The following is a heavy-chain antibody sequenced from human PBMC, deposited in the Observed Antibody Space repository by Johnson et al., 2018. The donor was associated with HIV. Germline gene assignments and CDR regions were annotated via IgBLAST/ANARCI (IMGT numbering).Heavy chain of an antibody. V-gene: IGHV3-66*01. Sequence: VQLVESGGGLVQSGGSLSLSCGASGFSVSNNYMNWVRQAPGKGLEWVSVIYTGGSTYYADSVRGRFTISRDNSKNTLYLQMNSLRAEDTALYYCARDRGVRGAHDGFDIWGQGTMVTVSS. J-gene: IGHJ3*02. CDR2: IYTGGST. CDR3: ARDRGVRGAHDGFDI. CDR1: GFSVSNNY. D-gene: IGHD3-10*01.